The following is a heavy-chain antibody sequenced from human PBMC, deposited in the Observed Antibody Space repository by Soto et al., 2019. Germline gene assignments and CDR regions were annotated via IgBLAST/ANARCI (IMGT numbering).Heavy chain of an antibody. CDR2: LSGSGTST. V-gene: IGHV3-23*01. CDR3: EKLMGATRGGFDS. J-gene: IGHJ4*02. D-gene: IGHD5-12*01. CDR1: GFTFSSYA. Sequence: EVQLLESGGGLVQPGGSLRLSCAASGFTFSSYAMSWVRQAPGKGLECVSPLSGSGTSTYYADSVKGRFTISRDNSKNTLYLQMTGLRADDTAVYYCEKLMGATRGGFDSWGQGTLVTVSS.